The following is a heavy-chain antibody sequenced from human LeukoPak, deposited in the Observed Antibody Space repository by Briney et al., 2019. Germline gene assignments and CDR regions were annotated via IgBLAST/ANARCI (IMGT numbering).Heavy chain of an antibody. CDR2: ISYDGSNK. Sequence: GRSLRLSCAASGFTFSSYAMHWVRQAPGKGLEWVAVISYDGSNKYYADSVKGRFTISRDNSKGTLYLQMDSLRVEDTAVYYCGKDPNGNFIGAFDFWGQGTMVTVSS. CDR3: GKDPNGNFIGAFDF. J-gene: IGHJ3*01. CDR1: GFTFSSYA. V-gene: IGHV3-30-3*01. D-gene: IGHD4-23*01.